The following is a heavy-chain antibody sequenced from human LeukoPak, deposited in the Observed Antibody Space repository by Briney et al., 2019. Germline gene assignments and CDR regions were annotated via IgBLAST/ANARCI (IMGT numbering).Heavy chain of an antibody. J-gene: IGHJ6*02. D-gene: IGHD1-14*01. CDR3: ARDIRGPTDSSYGMDV. V-gene: IGHV1-2*04. Sequence: ASVKVSCKASGYTFTNYAMNWVRQAPGQGLEWMGWINPNSGGTNYAQKFQGWVTMTRDTSISTAYMELSRLRSDDTAVYYCARDIRGPTDSSYGMDVWGQGTTVTVSS. CDR1: GYTFTNYA. CDR2: INPNSGGT.